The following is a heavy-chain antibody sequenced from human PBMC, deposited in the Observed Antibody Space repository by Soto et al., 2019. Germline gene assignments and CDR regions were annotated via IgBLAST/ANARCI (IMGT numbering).Heavy chain of an antibody. D-gene: IGHD5-18*01. CDR3: ARVIASGYIKKIAKFDP. CDR2: IFSNDEK. V-gene: IGHV2-26*01. J-gene: IGHJ5*02. CDR1: GFSLSNARMG. Sequence: ASGPTLVNPTETLTLTCTVSGFSLSNARMGVSWIRQPPGKALEWLAHIFSNDEKSYSTSLKSRLTIPKDTSKSQVVLTMTNMDPVDTATYYCARVIASGYIKKIAKFDPWGQGTLVTVSS.